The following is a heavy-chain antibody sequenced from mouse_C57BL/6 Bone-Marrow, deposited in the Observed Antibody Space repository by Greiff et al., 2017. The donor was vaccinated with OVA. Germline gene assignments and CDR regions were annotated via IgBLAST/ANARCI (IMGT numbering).Heavy chain of an antibody. Sequence: QVQLQQSGPELVKPGASVKLSCKASGYTFTSYDINRVKQRPGQGLEWIGWIYPRDGSTKYNEKFKGKATLSVVTYSSTAYMELHSLSSEDSAVYFLACLEAYYGSSPHWYYDVWVTGTTVTVSS. J-gene: IGHJ1*03. CDR1: GYTFTSYD. V-gene: IGHV1-85*01. CDR2: IYPRDGST. CDR3: ACLEAYYGSSPHWYYDV. D-gene: IGHD1-1*01.